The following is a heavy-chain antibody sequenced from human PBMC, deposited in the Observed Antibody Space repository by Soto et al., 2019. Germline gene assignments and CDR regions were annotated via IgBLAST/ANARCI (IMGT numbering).Heavy chain of an antibody. V-gene: IGHV4-31*03. Sequence: PSETLSLTCPFSGFSISSGGYYWSWIRQHPGKGLEWIGYIYYSGSTYYNPSLKSRVTISVDTSKNQFSLKLSSVTAADTAVYYCARSGGRQQLVNFDYWGQGTLVTVSS. CDR2: IYYSGST. CDR3: ARSGGRQQLVNFDY. D-gene: IGHD6-6*01. CDR1: GFSISSGGYY. J-gene: IGHJ4*02.